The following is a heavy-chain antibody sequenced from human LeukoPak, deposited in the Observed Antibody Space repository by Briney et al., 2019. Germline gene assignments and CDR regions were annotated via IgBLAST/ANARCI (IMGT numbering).Heavy chain of an antibody. Sequence: GGSLRLSRAASGFTFSSYAMYWVRQAPGKGLEWVAFIRYDGSTKFYADSVKGRFTISRDNSKNTLYLQMSSLRTEDPAVYYCAKDVNWNYVDYWGEGTLVTVSS. CDR1: GFTFSSYA. D-gene: IGHD1-20*01. CDR2: IRYDGSTK. V-gene: IGHV3-30*02. CDR3: AKDVNWNYVDY. J-gene: IGHJ4*02.